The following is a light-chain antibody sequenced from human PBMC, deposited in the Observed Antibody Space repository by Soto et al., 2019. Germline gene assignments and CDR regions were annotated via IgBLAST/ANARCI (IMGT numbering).Light chain of an antibody. CDR1: SSDVGGYNY. Sequence: QSALTQPSSVYGSPGQSVTISCTGTSSDVGGYNYVSWYQQHPDKAPKLMIYDVSKRPSGVPDRFSGSKSGNTASLTISGLQAEDEADYYCCSYAGSYTLVFGGGTKLTVL. CDR3: CSYAGSYTLV. J-gene: IGLJ2*01. V-gene: IGLV2-11*01. CDR2: DVS.